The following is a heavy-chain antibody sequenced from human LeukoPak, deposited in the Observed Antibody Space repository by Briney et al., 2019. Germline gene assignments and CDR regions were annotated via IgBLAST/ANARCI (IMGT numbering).Heavy chain of an antibody. D-gene: IGHD5-24*01. V-gene: IGHV3-7*04. Sequence: PGGSLRLSCAASGFTFDDYAIHWVRQAPGKGLEWVANIKQDGSKKSYVDSVKGRFTISRDNAKNSLYLQMNSLRAEDTAIYYCTRVGYIDEGIDYWGQGTLVTVSS. CDR1: GFTFDDYA. CDR2: IKQDGSKK. CDR3: TRVGYIDEGIDY. J-gene: IGHJ4*02.